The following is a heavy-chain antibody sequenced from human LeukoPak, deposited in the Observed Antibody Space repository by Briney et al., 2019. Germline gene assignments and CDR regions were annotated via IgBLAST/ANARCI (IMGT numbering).Heavy chain of an antibody. J-gene: IGHJ4*02. CDR1: GFTFDDYA. Sequence: PGRSLRLSCAAAGFTFDDYAMHWVRQAPGKGLEWVSGISWNSGSIGYADSVKGRFTISRDNAKNSLCLQMNSLRAEDTALYYCAKDGKNFFDYWGQGTLVTVSS. CDR3: AKDGKNFFDY. V-gene: IGHV3-9*01. CDR2: ISWNSGSI.